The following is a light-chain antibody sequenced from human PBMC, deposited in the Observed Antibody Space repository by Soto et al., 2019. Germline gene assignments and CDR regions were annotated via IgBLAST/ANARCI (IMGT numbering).Light chain of an antibody. CDR3: QQRSYWPPYT. V-gene: IGKV3-11*01. CDR2: EAS. CDR1: QSVSSY. J-gene: IGKJ2*01. Sequence: EIVLTQSPATLSLSPGERATLSCRASQSVSSYLAWYQQKPGQAPRLLIYEASNRATGIPARFSGSGSGTDFPLTISSLESEDSAVYYCQQRSYWPPYTFGQGTKVEIK.